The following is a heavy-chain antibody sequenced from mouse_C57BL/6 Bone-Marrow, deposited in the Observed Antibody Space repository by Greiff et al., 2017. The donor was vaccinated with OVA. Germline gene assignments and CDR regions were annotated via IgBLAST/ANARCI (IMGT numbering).Heavy chain of an antibody. Sequence: VQLQQPGAELVRPGTSVKLSCKASGYTFPSYWMHWVKQRPGQGLEWIGVIDPSDSYTNYNQKFKGKATLTVDTSSSTAYMQLSSLTSEDSAVYYCFENYYAMDYWGQGTSVTVSS. CDR2: IDPSDSYT. V-gene: IGHV1-59*01. J-gene: IGHJ4*01. CDR1: GYTFPSYW. CDR3: FENYYAMDY.